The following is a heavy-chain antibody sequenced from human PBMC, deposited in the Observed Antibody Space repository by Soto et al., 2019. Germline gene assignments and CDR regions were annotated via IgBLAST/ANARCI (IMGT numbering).Heavy chain of an antibody. CDR2: IIPIFGTA. CDR3: ARGGYYGSGSYIWGSY. Sequence: QVQLVQSGAEVRKPGSSVRVSCKASGGSFNRHTISWVRQAPGQGLEWMGGIIPIFGTANYAQKFQGRVTITADESTSTAYMELSSLRSEDTAVYYCARGGYYGSGSYIWGSYWGQGTLVTVSS. J-gene: IGHJ4*02. V-gene: IGHV1-69*01. D-gene: IGHD3-10*01. CDR1: GGSFNRHT.